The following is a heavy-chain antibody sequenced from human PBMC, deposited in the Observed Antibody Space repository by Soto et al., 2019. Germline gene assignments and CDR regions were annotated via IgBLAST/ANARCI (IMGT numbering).Heavy chain of an antibody. D-gene: IGHD6-6*01. CDR3: ARGLYSSSPLRRYYYYYMDV. CDR2: IYYSGST. J-gene: IGHJ6*03. CDR1: GGSISSYY. V-gene: IGHV4-59*01. Sequence: PSETLSLTCTVSGGSISSYYWSWILQPPWKGLEWIGYIYYSGSTNYNPSLKSRVTISVDTSKNQFSLKLSSVTAADTAVYYCARGLYSSSPLRRYYYYYMDVWGKGTTVTVSS.